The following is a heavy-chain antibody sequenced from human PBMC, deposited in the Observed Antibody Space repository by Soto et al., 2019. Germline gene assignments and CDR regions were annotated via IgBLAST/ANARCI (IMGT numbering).Heavy chain of an antibody. Sequence: HPGGSLRLSCAASGFTFSSYGMHWVRQAPGKGLEWVAVIWYDGSNKYYADSVKGRFTISRDNSKNTLYLQMNSLRAEDTAVYYCAREGMLTTHYYYYYGMDVWGQGTTVTVSS. V-gene: IGHV3-33*01. D-gene: IGHD2-8*01. CDR2: IWYDGSNK. CDR1: GFTFSSYG. CDR3: AREGMLTTHYYYYYGMDV. J-gene: IGHJ6*02.